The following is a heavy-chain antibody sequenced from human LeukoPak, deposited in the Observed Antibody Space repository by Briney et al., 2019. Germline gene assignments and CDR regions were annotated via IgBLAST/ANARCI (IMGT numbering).Heavy chain of an antibody. CDR2: ISDSGGNT. V-gene: IGHV3-23*01. J-gene: IGHJ4*02. CDR1: GFTFNTYA. D-gene: IGHD6-6*01. Sequence: GGSLRLSCAASGFTFNTYAMSWVRQAPWERLQWVSGISDSGGNTYYADSVRGRFTISRDDSRNTLYLQMNSLRAEDTAVYYCARHRSSWLIDYWGQGTLVTVSS. CDR3: ARHRSSWLIDY.